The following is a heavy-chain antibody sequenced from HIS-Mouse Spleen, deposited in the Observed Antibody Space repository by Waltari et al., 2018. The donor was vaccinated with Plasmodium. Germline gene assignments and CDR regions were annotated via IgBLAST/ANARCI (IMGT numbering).Heavy chain of an antibody. V-gene: IGHV3-7*01. J-gene: IGHJ2*01. CDR3: ASSWYWYFDL. CDR2: INQDGSEK. D-gene: IGHD6-13*01. Sequence: EVQLVASGGGLVPPGGSLRLSCASSGFTFSSYWMSWVHQAPGKGLEWVANINQDGSEKYYVDSVKGRFTISRDNAKNSLYLQMNSLRAEDTAVYYCASSWYWYFDLWGRGTLVTVSS. CDR1: GFTFSSYW.